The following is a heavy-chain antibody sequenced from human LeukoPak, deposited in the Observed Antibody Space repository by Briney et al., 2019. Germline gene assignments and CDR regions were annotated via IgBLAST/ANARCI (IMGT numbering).Heavy chain of an antibody. Sequence: GGSLRLSCAASGFTFSSYGMHWVRQAPGKGLEWVAIISYDGSNKFYADSVKGRFTISRDNSKNTLYLQMNSLTAEDTAVYYCAKFQGGYNVGDAFDMWGQGTMVTVSS. CDR2: ISYDGSNK. D-gene: IGHD5-24*01. V-gene: IGHV3-30*18. J-gene: IGHJ3*02. CDR1: GFTFSSYG. CDR3: AKFQGGYNVGDAFDM.